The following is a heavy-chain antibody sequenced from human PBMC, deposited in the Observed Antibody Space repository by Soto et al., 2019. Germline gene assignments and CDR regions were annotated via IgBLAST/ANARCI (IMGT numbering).Heavy chain of an antibody. D-gene: IGHD6-19*01. CDR3: ARGSSYSSGWLFDY. V-gene: IGHV3-49*04. CDR1: GFTFGDYA. CDR2: IRSQAYGGTT. J-gene: IGHJ4*02. Sequence: PVGSLRLSCTASGFTFGDYAMSWVRQAPGKGLEWVSFIRSQAYGGTTEYAASVKGRFTISRDASKSIAYLQMNSLKADDTAVYYCARGSSYSSGWLFDYWGQGDLVTVSS.